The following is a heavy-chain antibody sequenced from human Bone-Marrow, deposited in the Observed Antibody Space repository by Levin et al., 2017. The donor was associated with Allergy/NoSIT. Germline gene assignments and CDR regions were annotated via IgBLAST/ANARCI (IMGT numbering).Heavy chain of an antibody. CDR3: VKYWSVCSCYSN. V-gene: IGHV3-64D*06. CDR1: GFTFRNYI. J-gene: IGHJ4*02. D-gene: IGHD2-15*01. Sequence: GGSLRLSCSASGFTFRNYIMHWVRQAPGKGLEYVSSISTDGGRTYYADSVKGRFTISRDNSKNTLYLQMSSLRVEDTAVYYCVKYWSVCSCYSNWGQGTLVTVSS. CDR2: ISTDGGRT.